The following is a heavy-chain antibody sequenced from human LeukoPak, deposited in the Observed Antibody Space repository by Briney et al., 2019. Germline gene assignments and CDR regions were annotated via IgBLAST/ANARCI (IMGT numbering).Heavy chain of an antibody. CDR2: IRYDGSDK. CDR3: AKDLRGPNYFETPLD. Sequence: PGGSLRLSCAASSFTFSAYGTHWVRQAPGKGLEWVAFIRYDGSDKYYADSVKGRFTISRDNSKNTLYLQMSSLRVEDTAVYFCAKDLRGPNYFETPLDWGRGTLVTVSS. J-gene: IGHJ4*02. CDR1: SFTFSAYG. D-gene: IGHD2/OR15-2a*01. V-gene: IGHV3-30*02.